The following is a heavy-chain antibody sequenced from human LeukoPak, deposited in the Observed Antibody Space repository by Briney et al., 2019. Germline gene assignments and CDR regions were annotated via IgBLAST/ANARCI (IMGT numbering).Heavy chain of an antibody. CDR2: INPNSGGT. D-gene: IGHD4-17*01. J-gene: IGHJ5*02. Sequence: ASVKVSCKASGYTFTSYDINWVRQAPGQGLEWMGWINPNSGGTNYAQKFQGRVTMTRDTSISTAYMELSRLRSDDTAVYYCARDLNDYGFDPWGQGTLVTVSS. CDR3: ARDLNDYGFDP. CDR1: GYTFTSYD. V-gene: IGHV1-2*02.